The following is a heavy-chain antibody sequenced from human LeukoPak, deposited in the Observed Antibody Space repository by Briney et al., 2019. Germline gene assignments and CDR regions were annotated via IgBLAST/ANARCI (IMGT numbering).Heavy chain of an antibody. J-gene: IGHJ5*02. CDR3: ARGFSPNWFDP. Sequence: SETLSLTCTVSGGSVSSGGYYWSWIRQPPGKGLERIGYMHYSGSSNYNPSLKSRVTISGDTSKNQFSLKLSSVTAADTAVYYCARGFSPNWFDPWGQGTLVTVSS. CDR1: GGSVSSGGYY. CDR2: MHYSGSS. V-gene: IGHV4-61*08.